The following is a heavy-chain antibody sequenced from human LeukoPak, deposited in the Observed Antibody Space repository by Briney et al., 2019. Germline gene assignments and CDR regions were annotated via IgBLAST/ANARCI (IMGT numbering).Heavy chain of an antibody. V-gene: IGHV1-18*01. Sequence: EASVKVSCKASGYTFTSYGISWVRQAPGQGLEWMGWISAYNGNTNYAQKLQGRVTMTTDTSTSTAYMELRSLRSDDTAVYYCARSPGDIAVAGTDYWGQGTLVTVSS. D-gene: IGHD6-19*01. CDR2: ISAYNGNT. CDR1: GYTFTSYG. J-gene: IGHJ4*02. CDR3: ARSPGDIAVAGTDY.